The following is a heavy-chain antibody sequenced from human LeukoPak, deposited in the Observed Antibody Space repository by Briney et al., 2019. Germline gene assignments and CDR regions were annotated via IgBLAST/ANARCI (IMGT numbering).Heavy chain of an antibody. CDR2: IYYSGST. D-gene: IGHD2-2*01. Sequence: SETLSLTCTVSGGSISSGGYYWSWIRQHPGKGLEWIGYIYYSGSTYYNPSLKSRVTISVDTSKNQFSLKLSSVTAADTAVYYGARSFSTSCYSSGFWGQGTLVTVSS. J-gene: IGHJ4*02. CDR1: GGSISSGGYY. V-gene: IGHV4-31*03. CDR3: ARSFSTSCYSSGF.